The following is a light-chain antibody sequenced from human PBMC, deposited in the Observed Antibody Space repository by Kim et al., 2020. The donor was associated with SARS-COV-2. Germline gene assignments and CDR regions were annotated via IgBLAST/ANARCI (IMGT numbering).Light chain of an antibody. CDR2: SNT. J-gene: IGLJ3*02. V-gene: IGLV1-40*01. CDR3: QSYDKSLSGRGGVV. Sequence: QSVLTQPPSASGAPGQRITISCTGSSSDIGAGYDVQCYQQLPGTAPKLLIYSNTRRPAGVPDRFSGSRSDTSASLAITGLQAEDEADYYCQSYDKSLSGRGGVVFGGGTQLTVL. CDR1: SSDIGAGYD.